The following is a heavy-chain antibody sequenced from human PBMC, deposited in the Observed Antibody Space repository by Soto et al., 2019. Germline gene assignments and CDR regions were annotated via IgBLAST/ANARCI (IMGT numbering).Heavy chain of an antibody. CDR2: INAGNGNT. D-gene: IGHD1-1*01. CDR1: GYTFSNFG. CDR3: ARNAVGTYHFDY. Sequence: QVQLVQSGAEVKKPGASVKVSCKASGYTFSNFGMHWVRQAPGQRLEWMGWINAGNGNTKYSQKFQGRVTMTRDTSESTAYMELSSLRSEDTAVYSCARNAVGTYHFDYWGQGTLVTVSS. J-gene: IGHJ4*02. V-gene: IGHV1-3*01.